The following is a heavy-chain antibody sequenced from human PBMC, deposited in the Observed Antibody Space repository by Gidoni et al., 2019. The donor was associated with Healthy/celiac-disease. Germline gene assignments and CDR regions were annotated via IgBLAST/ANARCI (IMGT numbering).Heavy chain of an antibody. CDR2: IYYSGST. CDR3: ARDLDYYDSSGYAFDI. Sequence: QLQLQESGPGLVKPSETLSLTCTVSGGSISSSSYYWGWIRQPPGKGLEWIGSIYYSGSTYYNPSLKSRVTISVDTSKNQFSLKLSSVTAADTAVYYCARDLDYYDSSGYAFDIWGQGTMVTVSS. V-gene: IGHV4-39*02. J-gene: IGHJ3*02. CDR1: GGSISSSSYY. D-gene: IGHD3-22*01.